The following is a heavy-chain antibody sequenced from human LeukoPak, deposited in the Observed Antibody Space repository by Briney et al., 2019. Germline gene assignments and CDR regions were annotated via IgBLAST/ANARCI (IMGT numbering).Heavy chain of an antibody. D-gene: IGHD1-26*01. Sequence: ATVKVSCKASGYTFTNYWVHWVRQAPGQGLEWMGVINPSGGNTNYAQKFQGRVTLTRDTSARTVYMELSSLRSEDTAFYYCARDIVGATTETFDYWGQGTLVAVSS. CDR1: GYTFTNYW. J-gene: IGHJ4*02. V-gene: IGHV1-46*01. CDR2: INPSGGNT. CDR3: ARDIVGATTETFDY.